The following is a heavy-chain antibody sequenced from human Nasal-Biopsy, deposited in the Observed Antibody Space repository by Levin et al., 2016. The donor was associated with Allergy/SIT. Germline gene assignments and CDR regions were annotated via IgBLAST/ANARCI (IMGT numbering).Heavy chain of an antibody. CDR3: AKSRGVYCSSTSCYRTKVGGAFDI. CDR2: INHSGST. CDR1: GGSFSGYY. V-gene: IGHV4-34*01. Sequence: SETLSLTCAVYGGSFSGYYWSWIRQPPGKGLEWIGEINHSGSTNYNPSLKSRVTISVDTSKNQFSLKLSSVTAADTAVYYCAKSRGVYCSSTSCYRTKVGGAFDIWGQGTMVTVSS. D-gene: IGHD2-2*02. J-gene: IGHJ3*02.